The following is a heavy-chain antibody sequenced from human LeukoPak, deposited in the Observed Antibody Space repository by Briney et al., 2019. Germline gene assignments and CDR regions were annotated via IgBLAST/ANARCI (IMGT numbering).Heavy chain of an antibody. Sequence: KESGPTLVKPTQTLTLTCTFSGFSLSTSGVGVGWIRQPPGKALEWLALIYWNDDKRYSPSLKSRLTITKDTSKNQVVLIMTNMDPVDTATYYCAWTPAGTYFDHWGQGALVTVSS. CDR3: AWTPAGTYFDH. D-gene: IGHD3-16*01. V-gene: IGHV2-5*01. CDR1: GFSLSTSGVG. J-gene: IGHJ4*02. CDR2: IYWNDDK.